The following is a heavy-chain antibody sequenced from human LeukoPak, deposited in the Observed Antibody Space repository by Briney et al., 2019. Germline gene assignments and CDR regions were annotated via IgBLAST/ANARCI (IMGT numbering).Heavy chain of an antibody. CDR1: GGSISSGGYS. Sequence: SQTLSLTCAVSGGSISSGGYSWSWIRQPPGKGLEWIGYIYHSGSTYYNPSLKSRVTISVDRSKNQFSLKLSSVTAADTAVYYCARGSTWFGELGDAFDIWGQGTMVTVSS. D-gene: IGHD3-10*01. CDR2: IYHSGST. V-gene: IGHV4-30-2*01. CDR3: ARGSTWFGELGDAFDI. J-gene: IGHJ3*02.